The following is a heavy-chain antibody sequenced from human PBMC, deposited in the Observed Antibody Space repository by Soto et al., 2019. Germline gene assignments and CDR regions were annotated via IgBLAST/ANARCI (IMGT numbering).Heavy chain of an antibody. Sequence: QVQLVQSGAEVKKPGSSVKVSCKASGGTFSSYAISWVRQAPGQGLEWMGGIIPIFGTANYAQKFQGRVTITADESTSPAYMELSSLRSEDTAVYYCVRDGHDYGDSGYYYYYGMDVWGQGTTVTVSS. CDR2: IIPIFGTA. CDR1: GGTFSSYA. J-gene: IGHJ6*02. V-gene: IGHV1-69*12. CDR3: VRDGHDYGDSGYYYYYGMDV. D-gene: IGHD4-17*01.